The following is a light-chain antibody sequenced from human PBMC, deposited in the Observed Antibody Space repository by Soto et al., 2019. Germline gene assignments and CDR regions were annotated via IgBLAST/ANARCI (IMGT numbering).Light chain of an antibody. J-gene: IGLJ1*01. CDR2: EVS. V-gene: IGLV2-14*01. CDR1: SSDIGSYVY. Sequence: QSALTQPASVSGSPGQSITIPCTGTSSDIGSYVYVSWYQHHSGKAPKLIISEVSNRPSGVSNRFSGSRSGSTASLTISGLQPADEADYYCSSYTSSGTLVVFGSGTKLTVL. CDR3: SSYTSSGTLVV.